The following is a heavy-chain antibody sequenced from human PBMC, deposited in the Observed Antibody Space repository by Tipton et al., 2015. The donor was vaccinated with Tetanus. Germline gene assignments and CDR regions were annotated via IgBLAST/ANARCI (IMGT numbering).Heavy chain of an antibody. V-gene: IGHV7-4-1*02. CDR3: ARARTVQHQLIGWDILGY. Sequence: QSGAEVKKPGASVKVSCKASGYTFTSYAMNWVRQAPGQGLEWMGWINTNTGNPTYAQGFTGRFVFSLDTSVSTAYLQISSLKAEDTTVYYCARARTVQHQLIGWDILGYWGQGTLVTVSS. J-gene: IGHJ4*02. D-gene: IGHD6-13*01. CDR1: GYTFTSYA. CDR2: INTNTGNP.